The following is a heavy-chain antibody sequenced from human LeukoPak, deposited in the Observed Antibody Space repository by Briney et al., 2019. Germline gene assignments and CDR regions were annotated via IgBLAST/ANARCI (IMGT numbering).Heavy chain of an antibody. CDR1: GYTFTSYA. Sequence: GASVKVSCKASGYTFTSYAMHWVRQAPAQRLEWMGWINAGNGNTKYSQKFQGRVTITRDTSASTAYMELSSLRSEDTAVYYCARSRITMVRGVADNWFDPWGQGTLVTVSS. CDR2: INAGNGNT. D-gene: IGHD3-10*01. J-gene: IGHJ5*02. V-gene: IGHV1-3*01. CDR3: ARSRITMVRGVADNWFDP.